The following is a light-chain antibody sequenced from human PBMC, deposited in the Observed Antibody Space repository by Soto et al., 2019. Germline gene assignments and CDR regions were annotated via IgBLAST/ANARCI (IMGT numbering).Light chain of an antibody. Sequence: QSVLTQPPSASGTPGQRVTISCSGSSSNIGSNIVNCYQQFPGTAPKLLIYSNNQRPSGVPDRFSGSKSGTSASLAISGLQSEDEADYYCAAWDDSLNGLVFGGGTKVTVL. J-gene: IGLJ3*02. CDR2: SNN. CDR1: SSNIGSNI. CDR3: AAWDDSLNGLV. V-gene: IGLV1-44*01.